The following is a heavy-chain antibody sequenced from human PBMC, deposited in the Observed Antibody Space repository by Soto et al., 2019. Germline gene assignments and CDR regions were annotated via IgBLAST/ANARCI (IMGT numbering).Heavy chain of an antibody. CDR2: ISGYNGNT. CDR1: GYTFTNYG. V-gene: IGHV1-18*04. CDR3: ARDREYYYDSSGNYYYHYGMDV. D-gene: IGHD3-22*01. J-gene: IGHJ6*02. Sequence: QVQLVESGAEVKKPGASVKVSCKASGYTFTNYGISWVRQAPGQGLEWMGWISGYNGNTKYAQKFQGRVTMTTDTPTKTAYMELRSLRSDDTAVYYCARDREYYYDSSGNYYYHYGMDVWGQGTTVTVS.